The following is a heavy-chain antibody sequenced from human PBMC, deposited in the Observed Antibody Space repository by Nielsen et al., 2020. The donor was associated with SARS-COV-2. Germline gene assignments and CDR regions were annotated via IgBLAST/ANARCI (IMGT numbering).Heavy chain of an antibody. CDR3: ARDCSCGLGSSPSYYFDY. D-gene: IGHD7-27*01. Sequence: SETLSLTCAVSGGSISSNNWWSWVRQPPGKGLEWIGEIYHRGSTNYSPSLKTRVTISVDKSKNQFPLELRSVTAADTAVYYCARDCSCGLGSSPSYYFDYWGQGTLVTVSS. V-gene: IGHV4-4*02. J-gene: IGHJ4*02. CDR1: GGSISSNNW. CDR2: IYHRGST.